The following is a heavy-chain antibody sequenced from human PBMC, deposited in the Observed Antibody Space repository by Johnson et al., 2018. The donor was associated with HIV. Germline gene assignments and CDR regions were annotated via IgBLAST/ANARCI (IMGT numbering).Heavy chain of an antibody. V-gene: IGHV3-20*04. CDR2: MNGNGGSP. Sequence: VQLVESGGGVVRPGGSLRLSCAASGFTFDDYGMTWVRQAPGKGLEWVSGMNGNGGSPSYAASVKGRFNISRDNAKNPVYLQMNSLRAEDTAVFYCARSTRSLDAFDIWGQGTMVTVSS. CDR3: ARSTRSLDAFDI. D-gene: IGHD5/OR15-5a*01. CDR1: GFTFDDYG. J-gene: IGHJ3*02.